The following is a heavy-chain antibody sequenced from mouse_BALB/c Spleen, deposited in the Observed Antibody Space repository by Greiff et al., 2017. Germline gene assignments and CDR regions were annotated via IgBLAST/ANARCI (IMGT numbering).Heavy chain of an antibody. Sequence: EVKLMESGGGLVKPGGSLKLSCAASGFTFSDYYMYWVRQTPEKRLEWVATISDGGSYTYYPDSVKGRFTISRDNAKNNLYLQMSSLKSEDTAMYYCAREAYYRKGGYAMDYWGQGTSVTVSS. J-gene: IGHJ4*01. D-gene: IGHD2-14*01. CDR3: AREAYYRKGGYAMDY. CDR2: ISDGGSYT. CDR1: GFTFSDYY. V-gene: IGHV5-4*02.